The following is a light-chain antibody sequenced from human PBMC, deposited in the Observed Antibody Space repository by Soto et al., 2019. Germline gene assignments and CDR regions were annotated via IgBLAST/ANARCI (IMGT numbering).Light chain of an antibody. J-gene: IGLJ1*01. V-gene: IGLV2-23*02. CDR1: SSDVGSYNL. CDR2: EVS. CDR3: CSYAGSSTPYG. Sequence: QSVLTQPASVSGSPGQSITISCTGTSSDVGSYNLVSWYQQHPGKAPKLMIYEVSQRPSGLSYRFSGSKSGNTASLTISRLQAEDEADYYCCSYAGSSTPYGFGTGTKVT.